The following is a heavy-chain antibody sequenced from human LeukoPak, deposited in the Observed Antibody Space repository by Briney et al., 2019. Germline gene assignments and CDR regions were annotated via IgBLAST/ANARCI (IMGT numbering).Heavy chain of an antibody. Sequence: PGGSLRLSCAASGFTFSSYSMNWVRQAPGKGLEWVSSISSSSSYIYYVDSVKGRFTISRDNAKNSLYLQMNSLRAEDTAVYYCARGGIAAAGVFDYWGQGTLVTVSS. J-gene: IGHJ4*02. D-gene: IGHD6-13*01. CDR2: ISSSSSYI. CDR3: ARGGIAAAGVFDY. V-gene: IGHV3-21*01. CDR1: GFTFSSYS.